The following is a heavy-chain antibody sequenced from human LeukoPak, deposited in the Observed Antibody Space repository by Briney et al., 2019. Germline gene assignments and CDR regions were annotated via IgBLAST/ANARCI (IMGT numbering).Heavy chain of an antibody. D-gene: IGHD3-22*01. CDR2: INPNNGNT. Sequence: GASVKVSCKASGYTFTRYGIRWVRQAPGQGLEGMGWINPNNGNTNYVQKLQGRVTMTTDTSTSTAYMELRSLRSDDTAVYYCARVGYDSSGRHRYAFDIWGQGTMVTVSS. V-gene: IGHV1-18*01. CDR3: ARVGYDSSGRHRYAFDI. CDR1: GYTFTRYG. J-gene: IGHJ3*02.